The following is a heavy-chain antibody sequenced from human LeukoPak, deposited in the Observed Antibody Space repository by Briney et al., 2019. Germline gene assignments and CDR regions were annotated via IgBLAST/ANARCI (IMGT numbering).Heavy chain of an antibody. J-gene: IGHJ4*02. CDR3: AKESYYYDSSGFPAFDY. V-gene: IGHV3-23*01. CDR1: GFSFSSYA. CDR2: ISGSGGST. Sequence: GGSLRLSCAASGFSFSSYAMSWVRQAPGKGLEWVSAISGSGGSTYYADSVKGRFTISRDNSKNTLYLQMNSLRAEDTAVYYCAKESYYYDSSGFPAFDYWGQGTLVTVSS. D-gene: IGHD3-22*01.